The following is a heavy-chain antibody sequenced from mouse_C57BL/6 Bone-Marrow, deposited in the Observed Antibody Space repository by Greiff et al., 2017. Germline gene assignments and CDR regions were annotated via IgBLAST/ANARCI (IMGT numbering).Heavy chain of an antibody. Sequence: QVQLQQSGPGLVQPSQSLSITCTVSGFSFTSYGVHWVRQSPGKGLEWLGVIWSGGSTDYYAAFISRLSTSKDNSKSPVFFKMNSLQADDTAIYYCARRGYSSSSPGYFDVWGTGTTVTVST. V-gene: IGHV2-2*01. CDR2: IWSGGST. CDR1: GFSFTSYG. J-gene: IGHJ1*03. D-gene: IGHD1-1*01. CDR3: ARRGYSSSSPGYFDV.